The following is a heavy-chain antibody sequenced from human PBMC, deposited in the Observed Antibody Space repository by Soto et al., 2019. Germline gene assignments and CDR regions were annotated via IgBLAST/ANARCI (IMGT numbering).Heavy chain of an antibody. CDR3: AKDPNSSGWYGYYYYYYMDV. CDR2: ISYDGSNK. D-gene: IGHD6-19*01. J-gene: IGHJ6*03. Sequence: PGGSLRLSCAASGFTFSSYGIHWVRQAPGKGLEWVAVISYDGSNKYYADSVKGRFTISRDNSKNTLYLQMNSLRAEDTAVYYWAKDPNSSGWYGYYYYYYMDVWGKGTTVTVSS. V-gene: IGHV3-30*18. CDR1: GFTFSSYG.